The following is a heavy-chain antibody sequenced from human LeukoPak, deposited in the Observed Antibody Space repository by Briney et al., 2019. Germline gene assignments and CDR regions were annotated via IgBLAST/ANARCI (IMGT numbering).Heavy chain of an antibody. CDR3: AKQYSSSWYLDY. CDR1: GGSISSGSYY. V-gene: IGHV4-61*02. J-gene: IGHJ4*02. CDR2: IYTSGST. D-gene: IGHD6-13*01. Sequence: SETLSLTCTVSGGSISSGSYYWSWIRQPAGKGLEWIGRIYTSGSTNYNPSLKSRVTMSVDTSKNQFSLKLSSVTAADTAVYYCAKQYSSSWYLDYWGQGTLVTVSS.